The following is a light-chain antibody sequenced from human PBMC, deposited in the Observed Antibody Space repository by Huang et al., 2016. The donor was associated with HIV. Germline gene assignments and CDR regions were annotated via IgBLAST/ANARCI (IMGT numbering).Light chain of an antibody. V-gene: IGKV3-15*01. J-gene: IGKJ2*01. Sequence: EIVMTQSPATLSVSPGERATLSCRASQSVTTNLAWYQQKPGQAPRLFIFGTSTRSTGIPARFSGSGFGTEFTLTISILQSEDFAVYYCQQYSDWPSFTFGQGTKLEI. CDR1: QSVTTN. CDR3: QQYSDWPSFT. CDR2: GTS.